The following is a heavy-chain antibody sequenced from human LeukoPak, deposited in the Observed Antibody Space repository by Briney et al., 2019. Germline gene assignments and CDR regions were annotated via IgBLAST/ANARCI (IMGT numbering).Heavy chain of an antibody. CDR1: GGSVINTNC. CDR2: VHLDGRT. V-gene: IGHV4-4*02. CDR3: AREGGFSRPLDY. Sequence: SGTLSLTCGVSGGSVINTNCWTWVRQPPGKGLEWIGEVHLDGRTNYNPSPESRFTMSVDVSENQVSLKLTSVTAADTAVYYCAREGGFSRPLDYSGQGTLVTVSS. D-gene: IGHD3-3*01. J-gene: IGHJ4*02.